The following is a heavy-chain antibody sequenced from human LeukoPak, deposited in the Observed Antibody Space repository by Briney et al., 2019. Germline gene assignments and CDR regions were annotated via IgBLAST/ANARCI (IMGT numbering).Heavy chain of an antibody. J-gene: IGHJ4*02. CDR2: IIPILGIA. D-gene: IGHD2-15*01. V-gene: IGHV1-69*10. Sequence: GASVKVSCKASGGTFSSYAISWVRQAPGQGLEWMGGIIPILGIANYAQKFQGRVTITADKSTSTAYMELSSLRSEDTAVYYCASLGYPGGPRDYWGQGTLVTVSS. CDR3: ASLGYPGGPRDY. CDR1: GGTFSSYA.